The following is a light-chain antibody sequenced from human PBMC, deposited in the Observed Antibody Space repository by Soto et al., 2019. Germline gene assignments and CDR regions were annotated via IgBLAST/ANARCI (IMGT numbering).Light chain of an antibody. CDR3: SSYRSADTYV. J-gene: IGLJ1*01. CDR2: EVS. Sequence: QSALTQPASVSGSPGQSITISCTGTSSDVGGYDYVSWYQQHPGKAPKIMIYEVSNRPSGVSNRFSGAKSGNTASLTISGLQAEDEADYFCSSYRSADTYVFGTGTK. CDR1: SSDVGGYDY. V-gene: IGLV2-14*01.